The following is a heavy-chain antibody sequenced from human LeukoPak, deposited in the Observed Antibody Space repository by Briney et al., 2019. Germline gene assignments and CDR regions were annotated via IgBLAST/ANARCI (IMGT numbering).Heavy chain of an antibody. V-gene: IGHV4-4*07. CDR1: GGSISSYY. D-gene: IGHD5-12*01. Sequence: KPSETLSLTCTVSGGSISSYYWSWIRQPAGKALEWIGRIYTSGSTNYNPSLKSRVTISVDTSKNQFSLKLSSVTAADTAVYYCARQIRWLRYWFDPWGQGTLVTVSS. J-gene: IGHJ5*02. CDR3: ARQIRWLRYWFDP. CDR2: IYTSGST.